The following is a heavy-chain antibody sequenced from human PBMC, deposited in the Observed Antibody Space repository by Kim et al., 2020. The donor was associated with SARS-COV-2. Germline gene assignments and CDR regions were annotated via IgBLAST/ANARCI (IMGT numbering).Heavy chain of an antibody. CDR2: INHSGST. CDR1: GGSFSGYY. J-gene: IGHJ5*02. CDR3: ARGRIRFLEWLLTKNWFDP. V-gene: IGHV4-34*01. D-gene: IGHD3-3*01. Sequence: SETLSHTCAVYGGSFSGYYWSWIRQPPGKGLEWIGEINHSGSTNYNPSLKSRVTISVDTSKNQFSLKLSSVTAADTAVYYCARGRIRFLEWLLTKNWFDPWGQGTLVTVSS.